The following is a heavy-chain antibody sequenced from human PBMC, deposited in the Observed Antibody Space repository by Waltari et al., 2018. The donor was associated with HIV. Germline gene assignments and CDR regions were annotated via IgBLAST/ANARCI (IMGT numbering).Heavy chain of an antibody. CDR3: ARRGSSGSYWFDP. V-gene: IGHV1-2*06. CDR1: GYTFTAYY. CDR2: INPNSGGT. D-gene: IGHD1-26*01. J-gene: IGHJ5*02. Sequence: QVQLVQSGAEVKKRGASVTVSCKASGYTFTAYYMHWVRQGPGQGLEWMGRINPNSGGTNYAQKFQGRVTMTRETSFSTAYMELSRLRYDDTAVYYCARRGSSGSYWFDPWGQGTLVTVSS.